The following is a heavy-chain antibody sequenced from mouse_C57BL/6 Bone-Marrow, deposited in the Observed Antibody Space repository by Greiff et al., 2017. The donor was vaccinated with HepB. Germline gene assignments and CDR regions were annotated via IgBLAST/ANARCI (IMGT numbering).Heavy chain of an antibody. CDR2: IWSGGST. CDR1: GFSLTSYG. CDR3: ARIGYGNYGYAMDY. D-gene: IGHD2-1*01. J-gene: IGHJ4*01. Sequence: VQLQQSGPGLVQPSQSLSITCTVSGFSLTSYGVHWVRQSPGKGLEWLGVIWSGGSTDYNAAFISRLSISKDNSKSQVFFKMNSLQADDTAIYYCARIGYGNYGYAMDYWGQGTSVTVSS. V-gene: IGHV2-2*01.